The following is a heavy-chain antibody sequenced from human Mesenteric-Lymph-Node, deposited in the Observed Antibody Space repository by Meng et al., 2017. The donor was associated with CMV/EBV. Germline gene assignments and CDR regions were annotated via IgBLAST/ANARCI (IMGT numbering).Heavy chain of an antibody. CDR2: IYYSGST. V-gene: IGHV4-59*01. Sequence: GSLRLSCTVSGGSLSSYYWTWIRQSPEKGLEWIGYIYYSGSTNYNPSLKSRVTISVDTSKNQFSLKLSSVTAADTAVYYCARGQLLLDNWFDPWGQGTLVTVSS. CDR3: ARGQLLLDNWFDP. D-gene: IGHD2-2*01. J-gene: IGHJ5*02. CDR1: GGSLSSYY.